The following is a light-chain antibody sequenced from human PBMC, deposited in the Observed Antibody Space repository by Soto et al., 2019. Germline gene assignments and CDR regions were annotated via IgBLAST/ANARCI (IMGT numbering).Light chain of an antibody. Sequence: QSVLTQPPSVSGAPGQSVTLSCTGSNSNIGAGYDVHWYQQFPGTAPKLVIHRNSNRPSGVPDRFSGSKSGTSASLDITGLQAEDEADYYCQSYDSSLSGARVFGGGTKLTVL. CDR2: RNS. V-gene: IGLV1-40*01. CDR1: NSNIGAGYD. J-gene: IGLJ3*02. CDR3: QSYDSSLSGARV.